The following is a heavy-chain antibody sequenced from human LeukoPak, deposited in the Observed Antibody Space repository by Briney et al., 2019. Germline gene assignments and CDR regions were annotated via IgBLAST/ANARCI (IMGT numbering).Heavy chain of an antibody. J-gene: IGHJ4*02. Sequence: SETLSLTCTVSGVSVTSGSYYWSWIRQPPGKGLEWIGYINYSGSTNYNPSLKSRVSISIDTSKNQFSLKLSSVTAADTAVYYCARSETGEWLPVDSWGQGTLFTVSS. CDR3: ARSETGEWLPVDS. V-gene: IGHV4-61*01. CDR1: GVSVTSGSYY. D-gene: IGHD3-16*01. CDR2: INYSGST.